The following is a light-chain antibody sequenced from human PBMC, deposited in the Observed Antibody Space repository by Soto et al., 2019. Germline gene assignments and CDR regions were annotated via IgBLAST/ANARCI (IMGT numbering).Light chain of an antibody. CDR2: GNS. CDR1: SSNIGAGYD. J-gene: IGLJ2*01. Sequence: QSVLTQPPSVSGAPGQRVTISCTGSSSNIGAGYDVHWYQQLPGTAPKLLIYGNSNRPSGVPDRFSGSKSGTSASLAITGLQAEDEADYYCQSYDRSLRCVFGGGTQLTVL. V-gene: IGLV1-40*01. CDR3: QSYDRSLRCV.